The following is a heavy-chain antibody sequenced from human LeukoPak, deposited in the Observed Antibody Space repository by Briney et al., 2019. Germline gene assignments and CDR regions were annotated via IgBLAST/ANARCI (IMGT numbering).Heavy chain of an antibody. CDR2: INHSGST. D-gene: IGHD1-26*01. V-gene: IGHV4-34*01. J-gene: IGHJ5*02. CDR1: GGSFSSYY. Sequence: SETLSLTCAVYGGSFSSYYWSWIRQPPGKGLEWIGEINHSGSTNYNPSLKSRVTISVDTSKNQFSLKLSSVTAADTAVYYCARGWSGSYYHWFDPWGQGTLVTVSS. CDR3: ARGWSGSYYHWFDP.